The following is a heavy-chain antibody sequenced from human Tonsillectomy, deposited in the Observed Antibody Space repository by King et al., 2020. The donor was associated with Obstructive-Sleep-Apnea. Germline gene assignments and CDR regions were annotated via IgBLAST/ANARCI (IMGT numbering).Heavy chain of an antibody. CDR1: GGSINSGAYY. D-gene: IGHD3-10*01. V-gene: IGHV4-30-4*01. CDR3: ARWGGGSGNIDY. CDR2: IYHSGST. J-gene: IGHJ4*02. Sequence: VQLQESGPGLVKPSHTLSLTCTVSGGSINSGAYYWTWIRQPPGKSLECMGVIYHSGSTFFNPSLRSRVTVSIDTSRNQFSLNLNSVTAADTAVYFCARWGGGSGNIDYWGQGILVTVSS.